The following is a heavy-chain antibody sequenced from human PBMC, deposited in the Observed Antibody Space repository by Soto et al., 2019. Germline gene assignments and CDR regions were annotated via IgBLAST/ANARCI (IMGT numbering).Heavy chain of an antibody. CDR2: ISARSSDT. CDR3: AKVFYDSGTTFFGVDV. J-gene: IGHJ6*02. Sequence: VGSLRLSCVASGFSFDYFAMRWVRQAPGKGLEWVASISARSSDTYYAGSVKGRFTISRDNSKNTLYLQMNSLTAEDTAIYYCAKVFYDSGTTFFGVDVWGQGTTVTVSS. V-gene: IGHV3-23*01. CDR1: GFSFDYFA. D-gene: IGHD3-10*01.